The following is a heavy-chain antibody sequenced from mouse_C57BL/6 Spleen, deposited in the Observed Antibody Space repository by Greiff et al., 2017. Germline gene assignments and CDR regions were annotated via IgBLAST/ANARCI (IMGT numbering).Heavy chain of an antibody. CDR1: GFNIKDDY. J-gene: IGHJ3*01. V-gene: IGHV14-4*01. Sequence: VQLQQSGAELVRPGASVKLSCTASGFNIKDDYMHWVKQRPEQGLEWIGWIDPENGDTEYASKFQGKATITADTSSNTAYLQLSSLTSADTAVYYCTHYGNFAYWGQGTLVTVSA. D-gene: IGHD2-1*01. CDR2: IDPENGDT. CDR3: THYGNFAY.